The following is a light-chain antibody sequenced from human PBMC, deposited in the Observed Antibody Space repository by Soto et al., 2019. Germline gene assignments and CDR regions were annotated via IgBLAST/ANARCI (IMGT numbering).Light chain of an antibody. V-gene: IGKV1-5*03. CDR1: QNINTW. Sequence: DIQMTQSPSNLSASVRDRVTITCRASQNINTWVAWYQQKPGKAPNLLIYKASTLDGEVPSRFSGSGSWTEFTHTISSLQHDDFATYYCHHDNSFPWTYGQGTKV. CDR2: KAS. J-gene: IGKJ1*01. CDR3: HHDNSFPWT.